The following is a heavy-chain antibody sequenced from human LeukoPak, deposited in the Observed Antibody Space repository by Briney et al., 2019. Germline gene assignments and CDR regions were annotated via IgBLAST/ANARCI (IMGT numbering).Heavy chain of an antibody. Sequence: PGGSLRLSCAASGFTFSCYGMPWVRQAPGQGLEWGAFLRYDGSNKYYADSVKGRFTISRDNSKNTLYLQMNSLRAEDTAVYYCAKARGGSGSSFDAFDIWGQGTMVTVSS. CDR1: GFTFSCYG. D-gene: IGHD3-10*01. J-gene: IGHJ3*02. CDR2: LRYDGSNK. CDR3: AKARGGSGSSFDAFDI. V-gene: IGHV3-30*02.